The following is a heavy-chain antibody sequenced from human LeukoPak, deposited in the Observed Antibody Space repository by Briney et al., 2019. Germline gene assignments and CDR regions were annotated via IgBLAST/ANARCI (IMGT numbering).Heavy chain of an antibody. J-gene: IGHJ4*02. D-gene: IGHD6-19*01. V-gene: IGHV3-23*01. CDR3: AKDSDSSGWYSRFDY. CDR1: GFTFSSYA. Sequence: GGSLRLSCAASGFTFSSYAMSWVRQAPGKGLEWVSAISGSGGSTYYADSVKGQFTISRDNSKNTLYLQMNSLRAEDTAVYYCAKDSDSSGWYSRFDYWGQGTLVTVSS. CDR2: ISGSGGST.